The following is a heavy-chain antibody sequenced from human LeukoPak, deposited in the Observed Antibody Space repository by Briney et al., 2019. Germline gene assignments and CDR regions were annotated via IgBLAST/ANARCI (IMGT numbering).Heavy chain of an antibody. CDR1: GFTFSSYS. J-gene: IGHJ5*02. Sequence: GGSLRLSCAASGFTFSSYSMNWVRQAPGKGLEWVSSISSSSSYIYYADSVTGRFTISRDNAKNSLYLQMNSLRDEDTAVYSCETPPNWFDPRGPGTLVTVS. CDR2: ISSSSSYI. CDR3: ETPPNWFDP. V-gene: IGHV3-21*01.